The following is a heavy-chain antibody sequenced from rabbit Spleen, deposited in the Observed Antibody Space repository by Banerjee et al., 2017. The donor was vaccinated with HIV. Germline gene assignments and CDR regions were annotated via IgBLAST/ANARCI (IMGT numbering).Heavy chain of an antibody. V-gene: IGHV1S45*01. CDR1: GFSFSNKYV. CDR2: IYTTGTWT. D-gene: IGHD8-1*01. CDR3: ARDTGTSFSTYGMDL. Sequence: QEQVVESGGGLVKPGASLTLTCTASGFSFSNKYVMCWVRQAPGKGLEWIACIYTTGTWTYYASWAKGRFTISNTSSTTVTLQMTSLTAADTATYFCARDTGTSFSTYGMDLWGQGTLVTVS. J-gene: IGHJ3*01.